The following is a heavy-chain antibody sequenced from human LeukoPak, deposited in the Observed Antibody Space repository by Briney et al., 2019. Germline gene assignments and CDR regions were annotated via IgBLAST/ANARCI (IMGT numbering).Heavy chain of an antibody. CDR1: GFTFDDYG. Sequence: GGSLRLSCAASGFTFDDYGMSWVRQAPGKGLEWVSGINWNGGSTGYADSVKGRFTISRDNAKNSLYLQMNSLRAEDTAVYYCARDTRNGVMRWLQFELEGPYFDYWGQGTLVTVSS. V-gene: IGHV3-20*04. CDR3: ARDTRNGVMRWLQFELEGPYFDY. CDR2: INWNGGST. D-gene: IGHD5-24*01. J-gene: IGHJ4*02.